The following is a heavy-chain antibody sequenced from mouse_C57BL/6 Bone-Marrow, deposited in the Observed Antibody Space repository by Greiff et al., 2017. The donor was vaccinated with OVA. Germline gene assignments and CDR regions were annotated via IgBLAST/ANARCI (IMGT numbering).Heavy chain of an antibody. V-gene: IGHV5-6*01. Sequence: EVNVVESGGDLVKPGGSLKLSCAASGFTFSSYGMSWVRQTPDKRLEWVATISSGGSYTYYPDSVKGRFTISRDNAKNTLYLQMSSLKSEDTAMYYCARLMGYWGQGTSVTVSS. J-gene: IGHJ4*01. CDR1: GFTFSSYG. CDR3: ARLMGY. CDR2: ISSGGSYT.